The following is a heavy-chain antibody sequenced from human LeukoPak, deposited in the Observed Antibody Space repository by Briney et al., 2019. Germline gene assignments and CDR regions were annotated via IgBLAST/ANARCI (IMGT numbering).Heavy chain of an antibody. CDR1: GFTFTSYT. CDR3: ARQPQVAHFDY. CDR2: ITNSGVHT. V-gene: IGHV3-21*01. D-gene: IGHD2-15*01. Sequence: GGSLRLSCAASGFTFTSYTMSWVRQAPGKGLEWVSSITNSGVHTYYTDSLKGRFTISRDNANNSLYPQMNSLSAEDTAIYYCARQPQVAHFDYWGQGTPVSVSS. J-gene: IGHJ4*02.